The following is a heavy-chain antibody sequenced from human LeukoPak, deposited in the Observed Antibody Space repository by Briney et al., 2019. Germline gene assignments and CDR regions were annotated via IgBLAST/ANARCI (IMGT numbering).Heavy chain of an antibody. CDR1: GGSFSGFY. Sequence: SETLSLTCAVYGGSFSGFYWSWIRQPPGKGLEWIGEINHSGSTNYNPSLKSRVTISVDTSKNQFSLKVSSVTAADTAVYYCARKGPLRDNIPFMDVWGKGTTVTISS. CDR3: ARKGPLRDNIPFMDV. V-gene: IGHV4-34*01. D-gene: IGHD4-17*01. J-gene: IGHJ6*03. CDR2: INHSGST.